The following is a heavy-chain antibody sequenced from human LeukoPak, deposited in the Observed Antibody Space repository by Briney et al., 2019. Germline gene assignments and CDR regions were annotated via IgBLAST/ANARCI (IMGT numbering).Heavy chain of an antibody. Sequence: ASVKVSCKVSGYTLTELSMHWVRQAPGKGLEWMGGFDPEDGETIYAQKFQGRVTMTEDKSTDTAYMELSSLRSEDTAVYYCATVGYCSGGSCYDYWGQGTLVTVSS. D-gene: IGHD2-15*01. CDR1: GYTLTELS. V-gene: IGHV1-24*01. CDR2: FDPEDGET. J-gene: IGHJ4*02. CDR3: ATVGYCSGGSCYDY.